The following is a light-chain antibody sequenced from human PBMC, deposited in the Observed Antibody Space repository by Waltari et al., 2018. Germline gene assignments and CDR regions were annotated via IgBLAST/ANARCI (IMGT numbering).Light chain of an antibody. Sequence: DIQMTQSPSSLSASVGDRATITCRASQSISNFFNWYQQKPGKAPKLLISATSTLQTGVPSRFSGSGSGTDFSLNISSLQPEDFATYYCQQSYSIPISFGPGTEVEIK. CDR2: ATS. V-gene: IGKV1-39*01. CDR3: QQSYSIPIS. J-gene: IGKJ3*01. CDR1: QSISNF.